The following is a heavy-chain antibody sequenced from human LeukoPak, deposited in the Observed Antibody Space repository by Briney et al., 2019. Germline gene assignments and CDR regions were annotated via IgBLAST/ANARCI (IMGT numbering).Heavy chain of an antibody. D-gene: IGHD3-16*01. J-gene: IGHJ6*02. V-gene: IGHV3-7*03. CDR2: IKQDGSEK. Sequence: GGSLRLSCAASGFTFSSYWMSWVRQAPGKGLEWVANIKQDGSEKYYVDSVKGRFTISRDNAKNSLYLQMNSLRAEDTAVYYCARHVVRLGYSYGMDVWGQGTTVTVSS. CDR1: GFTFSSYW. CDR3: ARHVVRLGYSYGMDV.